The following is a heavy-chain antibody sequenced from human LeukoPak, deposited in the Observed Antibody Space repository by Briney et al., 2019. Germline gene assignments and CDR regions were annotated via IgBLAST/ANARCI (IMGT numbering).Heavy chain of an antibody. CDR3: TKAGPYGDYGGGPFMYYGMDV. D-gene: IGHD4-17*01. CDR1: GFTFSSYA. J-gene: IGHJ6*02. Sequence: GGSLRLSCAASGFTFSSYAMSWVRQAPGKGLEWVSVISGSGVGPYYADSVKGRFTISRDNSKNMLYLQITSLRAEDTAVYYCTKAGPYGDYGGGPFMYYGMDVWGQGTTVTVSS. V-gene: IGHV3-23*01. CDR2: ISGSGVGP.